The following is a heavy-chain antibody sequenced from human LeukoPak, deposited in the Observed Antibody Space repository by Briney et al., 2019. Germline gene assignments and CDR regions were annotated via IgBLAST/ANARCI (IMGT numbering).Heavy chain of an antibody. D-gene: IGHD3-10*01. J-gene: IGHJ4*02. CDR2: ISGSGGST. V-gene: IGHV3-23*01. CDR3: AKGGGMWFGESTI. Sequence: GGSLRLSCAASGFTFSSYAMSWVRQAPGKGLEWVSAISGSGGSTYYADSVKGRCTISRDNSKNTLYLQMNGLRAEDTAVYYCAKGGGMWFGESTIWGQGTLVTVSS. CDR1: GFTFSSYA.